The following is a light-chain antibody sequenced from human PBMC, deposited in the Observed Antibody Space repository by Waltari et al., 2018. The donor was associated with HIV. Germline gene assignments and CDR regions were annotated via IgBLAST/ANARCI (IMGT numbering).Light chain of an antibody. CDR2: AAS. J-gene: IGKJ5*01. V-gene: IGKV1-39*01. CDR3: QQSHSTPIT. CDR1: QNISGY. Sequence: DIQMTQSPSSLSASIRDRVTLTCRASQNISGYLNWYQQKPGKAPKLLIYAASSLQSGVPSRFSGSGSGTDFTLTISSLHPEDFATYCCQQSHSTPITFGQGTRLEI.